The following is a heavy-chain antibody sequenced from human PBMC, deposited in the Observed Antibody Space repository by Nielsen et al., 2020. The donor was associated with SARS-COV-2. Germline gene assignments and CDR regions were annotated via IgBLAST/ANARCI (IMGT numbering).Heavy chain of an antibody. CDR3: ARDAYYYGSGSYSSFDY. V-gene: IGHV3-66*01. CDR1: GFTVSSNY. D-gene: IGHD3-10*01. Sequence: GESLKISCAASGFTVSSNYMSWVRQAPGKGLEWVSVIYSGGSTYYADSVKGRFTISRDNSKNTLYLQMNSLRAEDTAVYYCARDAYYYGSGSYSSFDYWGQGTLVTVSS. CDR2: IYSGGST. J-gene: IGHJ4*02.